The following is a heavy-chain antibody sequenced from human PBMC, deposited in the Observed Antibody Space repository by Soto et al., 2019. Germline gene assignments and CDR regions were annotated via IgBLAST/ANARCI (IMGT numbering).Heavy chain of an antibody. CDR1: GWSFSDYY. V-gene: IGHV4-34*01. Sequence: PSETLSLTCAVYGWSFSDYYWNWIRQPPGKGLEWIGEINYSGSTNFNPSLKSRVTMSVDTSKNQFSLKLSSVTAADTAVYSCARGLKSRLIGYYKGFDSWGQGALVTVSS. CDR2: INYSGST. CDR3: ARGLKSRLIGYYKGFDS. D-gene: IGHD3-9*01. J-gene: IGHJ4*02.